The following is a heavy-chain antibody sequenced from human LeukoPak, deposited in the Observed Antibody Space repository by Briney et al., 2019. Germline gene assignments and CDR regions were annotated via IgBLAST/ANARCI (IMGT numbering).Heavy chain of an antibody. V-gene: IGHV3-23*01. Sequence: GGSLRLSCAASGFTFSSYAMSWVRQAPGKRLEWVSAISGSGCSTYYADSVKGRFTIYRDNSKNTLYLQMNSLRAEDTAVYSCAKDVVRGVSAAGRRDYWGQGTLVTVSS. J-gene: IGHJ4*02. D-gene: IGHD3-10*01. CDR3: AKDVVRGVSAAGRRDY. CDR2: ISGSGCST. CDR1: GFTFSSYA.